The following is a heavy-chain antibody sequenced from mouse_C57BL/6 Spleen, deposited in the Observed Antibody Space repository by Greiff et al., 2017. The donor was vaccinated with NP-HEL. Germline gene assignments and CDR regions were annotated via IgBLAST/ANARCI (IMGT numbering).Heavy chain of an antibody. CDR2: INPYNGGT. Sequence: VQLKQSGPVLVKPGASVKMSCKASGYTFTDYYMNWVKQSHGKSLEWIGVINPYNGGTSYNQKFKGKATLTVDKSSSTAYMELNSLTSEDSAVYYCARKEPAWFAYWGQGTLVTVSA. CDR1: GYTFTDYY. V-gene: IGHV1-19*01. CDR3: ARKEPAWFAY. J-gene: IGHJ3*01.